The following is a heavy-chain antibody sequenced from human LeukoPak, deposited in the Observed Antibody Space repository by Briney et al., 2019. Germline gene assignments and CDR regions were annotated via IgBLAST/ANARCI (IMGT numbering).Heavy chain of an antibody. CDR1: GFTFNTAY. V-gene: IGHV3-15*01. CDR2: LKSRSQGGTA. J-gene: IGHJ5*02. Sequence: GGSLRLSCAASGFTFNTAYMSWLRQTPGKGLEWVGRLKSRSQGGTADYAAPVKGRFTISRDDSKNTLYLQMNSLKIEDTGVYYCATDRNWFDPWGRGTLVTVSS. CDR3: ATDRNWFDP.